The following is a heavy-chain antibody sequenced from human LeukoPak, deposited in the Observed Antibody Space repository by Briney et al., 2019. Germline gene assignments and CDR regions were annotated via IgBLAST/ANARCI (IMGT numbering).Heavy chain of an antibody. V-gene: IGHV4-59*02. CDR2: IYHTGST. Sequence: PSETLSLTCTISGGSVSDYYWSWIRQSPGKGLEWIGYIYHTGSTSYSPSLKSRVTISADTSQNQFSLKLSSVTAADTAVYYCAKEIKWFGLVNYYYMDVWGKGTTVTISS. CDR3: AKEIKWFGLVNYYYMDV. CDR1: GGSVSDYY. J-gene: IGHJ6*03. D-gene: IGHD3-10*01.